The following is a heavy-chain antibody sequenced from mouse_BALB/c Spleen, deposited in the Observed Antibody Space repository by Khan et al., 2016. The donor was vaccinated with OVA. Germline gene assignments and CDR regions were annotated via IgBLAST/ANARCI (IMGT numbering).Heavy chain of an antibody. CDR1: GYTFTSYT. V-gene: IGHV1-4*01. CDR3: ARKRTRASY. Sequence: QVQLQESGAELVKPGASVKMSCKASGYTFTSYTMPWVKQRPGQGLEWIGYINPSSGYTKYNQKFKDKATLTADKSSSTAYMQLSSLTSEDSAVYYCARKRTRASYWGQGTTLTVSS. J-gene: IGHJ2*01. CDR2: INPSSGYT. D-gene: IGHD3-3*01.